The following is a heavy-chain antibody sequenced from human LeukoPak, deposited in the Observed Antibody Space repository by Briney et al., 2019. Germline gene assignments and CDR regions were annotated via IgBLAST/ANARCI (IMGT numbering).Heavy chain of an antibody. V-gene: IGHV3-7*01. Sequence: PGGSLRLSCAAAGFTFSNHWMSWVRQTPGKGLEWGSNIKQDGSDKYYVDSVKGRFTISRDNAKNSLYLKMNNLRAEDTAVYYCARGQWVAYWGQGTLVAVSS. D-gene: IGHD2-15*01. CDR1: GFTFSNHW. CDR2: IKQDGSDK. CDR3: ARGQWVAY. J-gene: IGHJ4*02.